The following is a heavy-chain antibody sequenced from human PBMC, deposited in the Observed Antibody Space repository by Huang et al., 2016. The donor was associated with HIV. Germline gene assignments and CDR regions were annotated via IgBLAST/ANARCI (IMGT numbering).Heavy chain of an antibody. D-gene: IGHD5-18*01. J-gene: IGHJ3*02. CDR2: ISKDGSNN. CDR1: GFPFNNHA. Sequence: QVQLVESGGGVVQPGRSLRLSCAASGFPFNNHAMHWVRQAPGKWQDGVEVISKDGSNNYYADYVKGRFTISRDSAKGTLFLHMTSLRTEDTAVYYCTRAKDTWDAYDIWGQGTMVIVSS. CDR3: TRAKDTWDAYDI. V-gene: IGHV3-30-3*01.